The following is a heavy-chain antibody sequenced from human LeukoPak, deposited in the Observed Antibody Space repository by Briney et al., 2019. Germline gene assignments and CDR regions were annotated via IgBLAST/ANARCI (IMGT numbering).Heavy chain of an antibody. CDR1: GYTFTCYY. Sequence: GASVKVSCKASGYTFTCYYMHWVRQAPGQGLEWMGRINPNSGGTNYAQKFQGRVTVTRDTSISTAYMELSRLRSDDTAVYYCARGGSRGYSYVPLDYWGQGTLVTVSS. CDR3: ARGGSRGYSYVPLDY. J-gene: IGHJ4*02. D-gene: IGHD5-18*01. V-gene: IGHV1-2*06. CDR2: INPNSGGT.